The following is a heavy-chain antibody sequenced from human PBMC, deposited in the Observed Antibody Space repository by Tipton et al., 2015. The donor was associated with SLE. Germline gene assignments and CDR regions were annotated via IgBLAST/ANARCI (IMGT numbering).Heavy chain of an antibody. V-gene: IGHV3-23*01. CDR3: ARDFGQWLTLAGGLEP. Sequence: SLRLSCTASGFTFRSYAMSWVRHPPGKGLEWVAGISGATSTPYYADFVKGRFTVSRDNFNDMLYLQLNALRAEDTAMYYCARDFGQWLTLAGGLEPWGQGALVTVSS. J-gene: IGHJ5*02. D-gene: IGHD6-19*01. CDR1: GFTFRSYA. CDR2: ISGATSTP.